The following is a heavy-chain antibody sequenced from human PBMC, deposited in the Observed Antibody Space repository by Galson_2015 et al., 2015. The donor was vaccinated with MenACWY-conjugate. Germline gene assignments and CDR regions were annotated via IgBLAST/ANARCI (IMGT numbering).Heavy chain of an antibody. CDR2: ISDSGAAT. J-gene: IGHJ6*03. V-gene: IGHV3-23*01. CDR3: AKDVYMDV. Sequence: SLRLSCAVSGFTFRQYAMSWVRQAPGTGLEWVAIISDSGAATHYIDSVKGRFTISRDNSKNTLYLQMSRLRAEDPAQYYCAKDVYMDVWGKGTTVSVSS. CDR1: GFTFRQYA.